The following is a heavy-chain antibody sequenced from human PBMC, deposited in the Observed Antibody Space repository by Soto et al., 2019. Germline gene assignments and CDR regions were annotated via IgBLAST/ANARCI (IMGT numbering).Heavy chain of an antibody. CDR2: TYYRSKWYN. D-gene: IGHD6-6*01. J-gene: IGHJ5*02. Sequence: QVQLQQSGPGLVKPSQTLSLTCAISGDSVSSNSAAWNWIRQSPSRGLEWLGRTYYRSKWYNDYGVSVKSRIPIYPDTSKNKFSLQLTSVCPEDTAVYYYARDGVGRCMAARPGYNWFDPWGQGSLVTVFS. V-gene: IGHV6-1*01. CDR3: ARDGVGRCMAARPGYNWFDP. CDR1: GDSVSSNSAA.